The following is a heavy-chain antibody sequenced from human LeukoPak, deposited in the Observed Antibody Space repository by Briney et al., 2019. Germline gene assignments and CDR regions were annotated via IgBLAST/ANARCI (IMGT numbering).Heavy chain of an antibody. V-gene: IGHV3-23*01. CDR3: WKVGYGVWSAYQVDL. J-gene: IGHJ5*02. CDR2: ISGSDGST. Sequence: GGSLRLSCAASGCSFTKYAMTWVRQAPGKGLEGVSAISGSDGSTYYSDSVTGRFTISRDNSKNTLYLQMTSLRTAATAVYYCWKVGYGVWSAYQVDLWGQGTLVTVSS. CDR1: GCSFTKYA. D-gene: IGHD3-3*01.